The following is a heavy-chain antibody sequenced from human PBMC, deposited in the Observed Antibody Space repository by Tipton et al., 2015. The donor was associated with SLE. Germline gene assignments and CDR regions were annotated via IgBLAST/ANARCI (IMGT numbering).Heavy chain of an antibody. V-gene: IGHV4-61*09. Sequence: TLSLTCTVSGVSISSGSYYWSWIRQPAGKGLEWTVHIYTDGSTNYNPSLKSRVSLSVDTSKNQFSLKLSSVTAADTAVYYCASKYFYDSDGFRYWGQGTLVTVSS. CDR2: IYTDGST. CDR1: GVSISSGSYY. CDR3: ASKYFYDSDGFRY. D-gene: IGHD3-22*01. J-gene: IGHJ4*02.